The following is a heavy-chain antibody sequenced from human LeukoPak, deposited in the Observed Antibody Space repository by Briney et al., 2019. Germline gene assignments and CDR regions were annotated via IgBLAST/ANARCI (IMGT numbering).Heavy chain of an antibody. D-gene: IGHD3-22*01. J-gene: IGHJ3*02. CDR2: INHSGST. CDR3: ARVPYDSSGSGASDI. Sequence: SETLSLTCAVYGGSFSGYYWSWIRQPPGKGLEWIGEINHSGSTNYNPSLKSRVTISVDTSKNQFSLKLSSVTAADTAVYYCARVPYDSSGSGASDIWGQGTMVTVSS. CDR1: GGSFSGYY. V-gene: IGHV4-34*01.